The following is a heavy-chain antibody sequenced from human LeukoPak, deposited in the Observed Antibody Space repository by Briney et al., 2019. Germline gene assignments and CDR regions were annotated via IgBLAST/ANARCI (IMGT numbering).Heavy chain of an antibody. CDR2: IIPIFGTA. CDR3: ARAGLAAAGTGYYYYMDV. Sequence: SVKVSCKASGYTFTGNGITWVRQAPGQGLEWMGGIIPIFGTANYAQKFQGRVTITTDESTSTAYMELSSLRSEDTAVYYCARAGLAAAGTGYYYYMDVWGKGTTVTVSS. V-gene: IGHV1-69*05. D-gene: IGHD6-13*01. CDR1: GYTFTGNG. J-gene: IGHJ6*03.